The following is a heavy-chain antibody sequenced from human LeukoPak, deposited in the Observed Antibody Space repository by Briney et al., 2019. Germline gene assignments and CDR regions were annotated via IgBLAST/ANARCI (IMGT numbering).Heavy chain of an antibody. CDR3: AELGITMIGGV. Sequence: PGGSLRLSCAASGFTFSSYEMNWVRQAPGKGLEWVSYISSSGSTIYYADSVEGQFTISRDNAKNSLYLQMNSLRAEDTAVYYCAELGITMIGGVWGKGTTVTISS. CDR2: ISSSGSTI. CDR1: GFTFSSYE. J-gene: IGHJ6*04. D-gene: IGHD3-10*02. V-gene: IGHV3-48*03.